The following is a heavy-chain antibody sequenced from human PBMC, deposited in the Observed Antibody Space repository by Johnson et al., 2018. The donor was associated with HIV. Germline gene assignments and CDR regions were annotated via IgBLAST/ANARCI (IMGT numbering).Heavy chain of an antibody. CDR2: IYSGGST. CDR1: GFTFNDYG. Sequence: VQLVESGGSVVRPGGSLRLSCATSGFTFNDYGMSWVRQVPGKGLEWVSVIYSGGSTYYQGSVKGRFTIYRENAKNSLYLQMHSLSAGDTAVYYCARVGAFGDGISLGAFDIWGQGTMVTVSS. D-gene: IGHD3-10*01. J-gene: IGHJ3*02. V-gene: IGHV3-13*01. CDR3: ARVGAFGDGISLGAFDI.